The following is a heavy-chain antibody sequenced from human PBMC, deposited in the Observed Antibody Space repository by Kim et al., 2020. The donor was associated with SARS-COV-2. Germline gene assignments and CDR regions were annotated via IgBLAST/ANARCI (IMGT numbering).Heavy chain of an antibody. J-gene: IGHJ6*02. D-gene: IGHD3-3*01. CDR1: GYTFTSYY. CDR2: INPSGGST. CDR3: ARALRRITIFGVVIKASYGMDV. Sequence: ASVKVSCKASGYTFTSYYMHWVRQAPGQGLEWMGIINPSGGSTSYAQKFQGRVTMTRDTSTSTVYMELSSLRSEDTAVYYCARALRRITIFGVVIKASYGMDVWGQGTTVTVSS. V-gene: IGHV1-46*01.